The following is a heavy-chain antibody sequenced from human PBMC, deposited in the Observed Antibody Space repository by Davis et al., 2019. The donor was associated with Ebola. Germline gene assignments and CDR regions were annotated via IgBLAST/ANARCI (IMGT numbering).Heavy chain of an antibody. CDR1: GGTFSSYA. D-gene: IGHD6-19*01. J-gene: IGHJ5*02. CDR2: IIPIFGIA. Sequence: AASVKVSCKASGGTFSSYAISWVRQAPGQGLEWMGGIIPIFGIANYAQKFQGRVTITADKSTSTAYMELSSLRSEDTAVFYCARGKTVAGTRGLSWFDPWGPGTLVTVSS. CDR3: ARGKTVAGTRGLSWFDP. V-gene: IGHV1-69*10.